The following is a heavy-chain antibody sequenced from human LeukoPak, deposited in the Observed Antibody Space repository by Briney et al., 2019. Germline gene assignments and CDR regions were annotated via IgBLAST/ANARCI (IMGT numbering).Heavy chain of an antibody. J-gene: IGHJ4*02. CDR3: AGTMVRGVIISDY. CDR1: GGSVSSGGYS. V-gene: IGHV4-30-2*01. Sequence: PSETLSLTCAVSGGSVSSGGYSWSWIRQPPGKGLEWIGYIYHSGSTYYNPSLKSRVTISVDRSKNQFSLKLSSVTAADTAVYYCAGTMVRGVIISDYWGQGTLVTVSS. CDR2: IYHSGST. D-gene: IGHD3-10*01.